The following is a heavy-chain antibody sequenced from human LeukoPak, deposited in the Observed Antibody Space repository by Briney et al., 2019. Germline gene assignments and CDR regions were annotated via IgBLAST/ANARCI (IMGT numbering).Heavy chain of an antibody. CDR1: GGSINSRIYY. D-gene: IGHD6-13*01. V-gene: IGHV4-39*07. CDR2: IYYSGST. J-gene: IGHJ4*02. CDR3: GSSHSSSWYDW. Sequence: KTSETLSLTCTVSGGSINSRIYYWGWIRQPPGKGLEWIGSIYYSGSTYYNPSLKSRVTISVDTSKNQFSLKLSSVTAADTAVYYCGSSHSSSWYDWWGQGTLVTVTS.